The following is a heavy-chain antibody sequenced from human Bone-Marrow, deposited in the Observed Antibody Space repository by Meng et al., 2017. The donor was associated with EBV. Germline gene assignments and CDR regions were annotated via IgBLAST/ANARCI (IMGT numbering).Heavy chain of an antibody. J-gene: IGHJ4*02. CDR2: ISYDGSNK. Sequence: QVQLVESGGGVVQPGRSLRLSCAASGFTFSSYGMPWVRQAPGKGLEWVAVISYDGSNKYYADSVKGRFTISRDNRKNTLYLQMNSLRAEDTAVFYCARAPGGFGDLFVDYWGQGTLVTVAS. V-gene: IGHV3-30*19. CDR3: ARAPGGFGDLFVDY. D-gene: IGHD3-10*01. CDR1: GFTFSSYG.